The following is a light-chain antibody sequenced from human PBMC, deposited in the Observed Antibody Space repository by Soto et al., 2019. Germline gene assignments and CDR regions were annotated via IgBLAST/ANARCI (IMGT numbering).Light chain of an antibody. Sequence: QSALTQPASVSGSPGQSSTISCTGTSSDLGSYNLVSWYQQHPGKAPKLMIYEGSKRPSGVSNRFSGSKSGNTASLTISGLQAEDEADYYCCSYAGSSTFDVVFGGGTKVTVL. V-gene: IGLV2-23*03. CDR2: EGS. CDR1: SSDLGSYNL. CDR3: CSYAGSSTFDVV. J-gene: IGLJ2*01.